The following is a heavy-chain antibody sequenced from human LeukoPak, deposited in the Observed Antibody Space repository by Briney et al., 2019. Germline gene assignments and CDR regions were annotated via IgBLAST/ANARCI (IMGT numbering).Heavy chain of an antibody. J-gene: IGHJ5*02. CDR1: GFTFSSYG. Sequence: GGSLRLSCAASGFTFSSYGMHWVRQAPGKGLEWVAVISYDGSNKYYADSVKGRFTISRDNSKNTLYLQMNSLRAEDTAVYYCAKKVLGSRKRNWFDPWGQGTLVTVSS. V-gene: IGHV3-30*18. D-gene: IGHD6-13*01. CDR3: AKKVLGSRKRNWFDP. CDR2: ISYDGSNK.